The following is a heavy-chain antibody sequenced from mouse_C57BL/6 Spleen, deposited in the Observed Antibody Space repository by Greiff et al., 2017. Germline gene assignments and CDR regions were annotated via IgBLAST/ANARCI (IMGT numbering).Heavy chain of an antibody. D-gene: IGHD1-1*01. J-gene: IGHJ1*03. Sequence: QVQLQQPGAELVMPGASVKLSCKASGYTFTSYWMHWVKQRPGQGLEWIGEIDPSDSYTNYNQKFKGKSTLTVDKSSSTAYMQLRSLTSEDSAVYYCARRRNYYGSSWYFDVWGTGTTVTVSS. CDR3: ARRRNYYGSSWYFDV. CDR1: GYTFTSYW. CDR2: IDPSDSYT. V-gene: IGHV1-69*01.